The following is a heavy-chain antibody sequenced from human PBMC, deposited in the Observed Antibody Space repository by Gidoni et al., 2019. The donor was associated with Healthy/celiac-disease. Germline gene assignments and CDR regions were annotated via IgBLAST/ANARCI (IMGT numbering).Heavy chain of an antibody. J-gene: IGHJ3*02. D-gene: IGHD2-15*01. CDR2: TYSSGST. V-gene: IGHV4-31*03. CDR3: ASMVVGAARDAFDI. CDR1: GGSISSGGYY. Sequence: QVQLQESGPGLVKPSQTLSLTRTVAGGSISSGGYYWSWTRQHPGKGLEWIGYTYSSGSTYYNPSLKSRVTISVDTSKNQFSLKLSSVTAADTAVYYCASMVVGAARDAFDIWGQGTMVTVSS.